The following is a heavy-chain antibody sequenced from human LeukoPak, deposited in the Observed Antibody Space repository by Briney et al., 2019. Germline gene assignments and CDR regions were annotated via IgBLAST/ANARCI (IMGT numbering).Heavy chain of an antibody. D-gene: IGHD6-13*01. CDR1: GGSISSGNYY. CDR2: VYTSGST. V-gene: IGHV4-61*02. CDR3: ARDGGRGAAAV. J-gene: IGHJ4*02. Sequence: SQTLSLTCTVSGGSISSGNYYWSWIRQPAGKGLEWIGRVYTSGSTNYNPSLKSRVTISIDTSKNQFSLKLSSVTAADTAVYYCARDGGRGAAAVWGQGTLVTVSS.